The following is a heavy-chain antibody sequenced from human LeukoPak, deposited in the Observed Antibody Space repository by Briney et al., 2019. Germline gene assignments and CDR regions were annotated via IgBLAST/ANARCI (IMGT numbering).Heavy chain of an antibody. CDR3: ARLPGMTTVDYYYYYMDV. D-gene: IGHD4-11*01. CDR1: GGSISNYY. J-gene: IGHJ6*03. V-gene: IGHV4-59*01. CDR2: IYYSGST. Sequence: SETLSLTCTVSGGSISNYYWSWIRQPPGKGLEWIGYIYYSGSTNYNPSLKSRVTISVDTSKNQFSLKLTSVTAAGTAVYYCARLPGMTTVDYYYYYMDVWGKGTTVTVSS.